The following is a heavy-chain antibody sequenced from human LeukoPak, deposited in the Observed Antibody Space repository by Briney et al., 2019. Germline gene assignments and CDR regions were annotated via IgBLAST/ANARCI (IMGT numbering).Heavy chain of an antibody. CDR3: ARVGDNYYDSSGYDY. V-gene: IGHV1-2*02. CDR1: GYTFTGYY. CDR2: INPNSGGT. J-gene: IGHJ4*02. D-gene: IGHD3-22*01. Sequence: GASVKVSCKASGYTFTGYYMHWVRQAPGQGLEWMGWINPNSGGTNYAQKFQGRVTMTRDTSISTAYMELSRLRSDDTAVYHCARVGDNYYDSSGYDYWGQGTLVTVSS.